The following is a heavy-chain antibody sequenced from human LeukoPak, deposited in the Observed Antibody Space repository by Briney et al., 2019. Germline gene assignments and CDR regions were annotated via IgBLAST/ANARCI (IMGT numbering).Heavy chain of an antibody. J-gene: IGHJ4*02. CDR3: ARADIVVVPAAIRARYYFDY. CDR1: GYTFTSYG. V-gene: IGHV1-18*01. CDR2: ISAYIGNT. D-gene: IGHD2-2*02. Sequence: GASVKVSCKASGYTFTSYGISWVRQAPGQGLEWMGWISAYIGNTNYAQKLQGRVTMTTDTSTSTAYMELRSLRSDDTAVYYCARADIVVVPAAIRARYYFDYWGQGTLVTVSS.